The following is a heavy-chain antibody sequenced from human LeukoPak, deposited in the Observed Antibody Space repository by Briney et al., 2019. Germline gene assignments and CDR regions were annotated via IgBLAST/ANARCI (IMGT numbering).Heavy chain of an antibody. V-gene: IGHV3-30*18. D-gene: IGHD1-26*01. CDR2: ISYDGSNK. Sequence: PGGSLRLSCAAAGFTFSSDCMHWVGQAAGRGLEWVAVISYDGSNKYYADSVKGRFTISRDNSKNTLNLQVNSLKADAKAVYYCAKDVGGSYYYGMDVWGQGTTVTVSS. CDR1: GFTFSSDC. CDR3: AKDVGGSYYYGMDV. J-gene: IGHJ6*02.